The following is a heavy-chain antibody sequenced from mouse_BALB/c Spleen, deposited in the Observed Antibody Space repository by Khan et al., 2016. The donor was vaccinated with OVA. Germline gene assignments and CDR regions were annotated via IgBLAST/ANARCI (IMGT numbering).Heavy chain of an antibody. CDR2: INSSNGYT. CDR3: AREGAYYRSDGWFSY. CDR1: GYTFTTYT. D-gene: IGHD2-14*01. V-gene: IGHV1-4*01. J-gene: IGHJ3*01. Sequence: QVQLKESGAERARPGASVKMSCKASGYTFTTYTMHWVKQRPGQGLEWIGYINSSNGYTNYNQKFKDKSTLTADKSSSTAYMQLSSLTSDYSAVYYCAREGAYYRSDGWFSYWGQGTLVTVSA.